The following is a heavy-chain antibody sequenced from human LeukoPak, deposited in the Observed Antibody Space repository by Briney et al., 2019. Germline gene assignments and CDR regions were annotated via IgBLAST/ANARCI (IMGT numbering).Heavy chain of an antibody. CDR3: ARGYYYGSRTYAYFDS. Sequence: GGSLRLSCAASGFTFSDYFMSWVRQAPGQGLEWVAFTPYTDTNENYGDSVKGRFTISRDISESTLYLQMNSLRPEDTAIYYCARGYYYGSRTYAYFDSWGQGTLVTVSS. V-gene: IGHV3-30*03. J-gene: IGHJ4*02. D-gene: IGHD3-10*01. CDR2: TPYTDTNE. CDR1: GFTFSDYF.